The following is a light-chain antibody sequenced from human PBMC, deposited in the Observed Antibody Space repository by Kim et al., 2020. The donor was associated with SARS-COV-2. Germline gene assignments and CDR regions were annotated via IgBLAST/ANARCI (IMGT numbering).Light chain of an antibody. CDR1: QGISSY. CDR3: QHLHSYPLT. Sequence: DIQLTQSPSFLSASVGDRVIITCRASQGISSYLAWYQQKPGKAPTLLIYAASTLQSGVPSRFSGSGSGTEFTLTISSLQPEDFATYYCQHLHSYPLTFGQGTRLEIK. V-gene: IGKV1-9*01. CDR2: AAS. J-gene: IGKJ5*01.